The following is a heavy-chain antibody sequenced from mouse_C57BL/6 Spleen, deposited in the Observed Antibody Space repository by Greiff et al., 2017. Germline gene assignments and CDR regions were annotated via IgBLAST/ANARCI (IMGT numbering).Heavy chain of an antibody. Sequence: EVQLQQSGPELVKPGASVKISCKASGYTFTDYYMNWVKQSHGKSLEWIGDINPNNGGTSYNQKFKGKATLTVDKSSSTAYMELRSLTSEDSAVYYCARENYGSSPLGYWGQGTTLTVSS. D-gene: IGHD1-1*01. V-gene: IGHV1-26*01. CDR3: ARENYGSSPLGY. J-gene: IGHJ2*01. CDR1: GYTFTDYY. CDR2: INPNNGGT.